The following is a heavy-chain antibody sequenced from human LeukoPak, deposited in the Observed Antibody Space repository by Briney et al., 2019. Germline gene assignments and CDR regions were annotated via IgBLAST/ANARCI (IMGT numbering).Heavy chain of an antibody. CDR3: ASAGSGSSYYYGMDV. J-gene: IGHJ6*02. CDR2: IIPILGIA. Sequence: SVKVSCKASGGTFSSYAISWVLQAPGQGLEWMGRIIPILGIANYAQKFQGRVTITADKSTSTAYMELSSLRSEDTAVYYCASAGSGSSYYYGMDVWGQGTTVTVSS. V-gene: IGHV1-69*04. CDR1: GGTFSSYA. D-gene: IGHD3-10*01.